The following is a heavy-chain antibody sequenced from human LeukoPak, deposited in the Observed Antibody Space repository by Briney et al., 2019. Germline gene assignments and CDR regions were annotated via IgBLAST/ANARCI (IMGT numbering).Heavy chain of an antibody. V-gene: IGHV1-2*06. CDR1: GYTFSDYY. Sequence: ASVKVSCKASGYTFSDYYLHWVRLAPGQGLEWLGRINPKSGGTNSLQRFQGRITMTRDTSISTVYMELSGLRSDDTAMYYCGNNGRRDSSGYYSDAFAVWGQGTMVTVSS. CDR2: INPKSGGT. J-gene: IGHJ3*01. CDR3: GNNGRRDSSGYYSDAFAV. D-gene: IGHD3-22*01.